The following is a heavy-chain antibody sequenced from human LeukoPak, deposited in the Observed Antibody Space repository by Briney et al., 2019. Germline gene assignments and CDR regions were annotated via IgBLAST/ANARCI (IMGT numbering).Heavy chain of an antibody. Sequence: GGSLRLSCAASGFTFSSYAMSWVRQAPGKGLEWVSAISGSGGSTYYADSVKGRFTISRDNSKNTLYLQMNSLRAEDTAVYYCAKDLRIAVAGENPFDYWGQGTLVTVSS. J-gene: IGHJ4*02. V-gene: IGHV3-23*01. D-gene: IGHD6-19*01. CDR3: AKDLRIAVAGENPFDY. CDR1: GFTFSSYA. CDR2: ISGSGGST.